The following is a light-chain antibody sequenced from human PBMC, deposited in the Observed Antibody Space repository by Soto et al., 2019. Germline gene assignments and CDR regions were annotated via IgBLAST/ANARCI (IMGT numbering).Light chain of an antibody. Sequence: IVLRQSRVALSFSPGERVTLSWSSSQRFGISNLAWYQQKPGQAPRLLIYSTSSRATGIPDRFSGSGSGTDFTLTISRLEPEDFAVYYCQQYGNSPWTFGQGTKVDI. CDR1: QRFGISN. CDR2: STS. CDR3: QQYGNSPWT. J-gene: IGKJ1*01. V-gene: IGKV3-20*01.